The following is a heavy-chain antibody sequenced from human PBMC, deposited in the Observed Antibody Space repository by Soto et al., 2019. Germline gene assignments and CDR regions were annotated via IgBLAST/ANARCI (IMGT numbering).Heavy chain of an antibody. CDR3: ARDIVVVVAANDAFDI. CDR2: ISAYNGNT. CDR1: AYTFTGYG. Sequence: GASVKVSCKASAYTFTGYGISWVRQAPGQGLEWMGWISAYNGNTNYAQKLQGRVTMTTDTSTSTAYMELRSLRSDDTAVYYCARDIVVVVAANDAFDIWGQGTMVTVSS. D-gene: IGHD2-15*01. V-gene: IGHV1-18*01. J-gene: IGHJ3*02.